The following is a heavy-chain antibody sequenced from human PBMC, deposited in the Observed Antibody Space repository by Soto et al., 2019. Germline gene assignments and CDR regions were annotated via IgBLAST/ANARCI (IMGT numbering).Heavy chain of an antibody. J-gene: IGHJ6*02. Sequence: PSETLSLTCAVYGGSFSGYYWSWIRQPPGKGLEWIGEINHSGSTNYNPSLKSRVTISVDTSKNQFSLKLSSVTAADTAVYYCARVAVYALLYYYYYGMDVWGQGTTVTVSS. CDR1: GGSFSGYY. D-gene: IGHD2-8*01. CDR3: ARVAVYALLYYYYYGMDV. V-gene: IGHV4-34*01. CDR2: INHSGST.